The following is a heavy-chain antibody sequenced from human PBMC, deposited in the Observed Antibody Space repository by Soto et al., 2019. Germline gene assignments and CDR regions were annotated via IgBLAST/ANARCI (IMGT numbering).Heavy chain of an antibody. V-gene: IGHV1-69*12. CDR2: IIPIFGTT. CDR1: GGTFSSYA. J-gene: IGHJ2*01. CDR3: ARVVTVVKSFHYWYFDL. D-gene: IGHD2-15*01. Sequence: QVQLVQSGAEVKKPGSSVKVSCKASGGTFSSYAISWVRQAPGQGLEWMGGIIPIFGTTNYPQKFQGRVTITADESTSTAYMELSSLRSEDTAMYYCARVVTVVKSFHYWYFDLWGRGTLVTVSS.